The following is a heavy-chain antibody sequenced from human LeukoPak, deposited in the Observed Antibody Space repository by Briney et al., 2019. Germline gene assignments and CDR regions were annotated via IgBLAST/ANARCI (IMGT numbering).Heavy chain of an antibody. Sequence: SETLSLTCTVSGGSISSYYWSWIRQPPGKGLEWIGYIYYSGSTNYNPSLKSRVTISVDTSKNQFSLKLSSVTAADTAVYYCASHMGATHFDYWGQGTLVTASS. CDR2: IYYSGST. D-gene: IGHD1-26*01. J-gene: IGHJ4*02. CDR3: ASHMGATHFDY. V-gene: IGHV4-59*08. CDR1: GGSISSYY.